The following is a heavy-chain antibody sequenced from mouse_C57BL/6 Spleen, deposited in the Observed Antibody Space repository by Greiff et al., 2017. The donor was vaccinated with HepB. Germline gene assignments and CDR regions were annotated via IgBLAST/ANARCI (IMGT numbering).Heavy chain of an antibody. CDR3: TTDYGSSYGFAY. J-gene: IGHJ3*01. CDR2: IDPENGDT. CDR1: GFNIKDDY. D-gene: IGHD1-1*01. V-gene: IGHV14-4*01. Sequence: VHVKQSGAELVRPGASVKLSCTASGFNIKDDYMHWVKQRPEQGLEWIGWIDPENGDTEYASKFQGKATITADTSSNTAYLQLSSLTSEDTAVYYCTTDYGSSYGFAYWGQGTLVTVSA.